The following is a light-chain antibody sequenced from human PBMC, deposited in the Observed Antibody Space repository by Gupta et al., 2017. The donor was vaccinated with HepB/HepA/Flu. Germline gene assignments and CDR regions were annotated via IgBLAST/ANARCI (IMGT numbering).Light chain of an antibody. CDR2: DVS. CDR1: SSDVGGYNY. V-gene: IGLV2-14*03. Sequence: QSALTQPASVSGSPGQSITISCTGTSSDVGGYNYVSWYQQHPGKAPKLMIYDVSKRPSGVSNRFSGSKSGNTASLTISGLKAEDEADYDCNADTSSSSFVFGGGTKLTVL. CDR3: NADTSSSSFV. J-gene: IGLJ2*01.